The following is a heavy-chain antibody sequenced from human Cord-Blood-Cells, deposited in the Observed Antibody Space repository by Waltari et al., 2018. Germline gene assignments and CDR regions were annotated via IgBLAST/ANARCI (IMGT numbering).Heavy chain of an antibody. Sequence: QVQLVQSGAEVKKPGSSVKVSCKASGGTFSSYAISWVRQAPGQGLEWMGGIIPIFGTANYEQKFQGRVTITADESTSTAYMELSSLRSEDTAVYYCARDPGYCSGGSCYSGGGPWGQGTLVTVSS. CDR3: ARDPGYCSGGSCYSGGGP. CDR2: IIPIFGTA. D-gene: IGHD2-15*01. CDR1: GGTFSSYA. J-gene: IGHJ5*02. V-gene: IGHV1-69*01.